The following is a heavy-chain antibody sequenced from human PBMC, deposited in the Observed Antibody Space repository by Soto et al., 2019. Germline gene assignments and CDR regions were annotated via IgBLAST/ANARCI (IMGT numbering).Heavy chain of an antibody. D-gene: IGHD3-3*01. Sequence: PSYTLSLTCTVTGGAISGYYWTWMRQSAGGGLEWIGRIYSSGSTNYNPSLKSRVTISLDTSMNHFSLRLSSVTAADTAVYYCARGQRFSDWFDPWGQGTLVTVSS. CDR1: GGAISGYY. J-gene: IGHJ5*02. CDR3: ARGQRFSDWFDP. CDR2: IYSSGST. V-gene: IGHV4-4*07.